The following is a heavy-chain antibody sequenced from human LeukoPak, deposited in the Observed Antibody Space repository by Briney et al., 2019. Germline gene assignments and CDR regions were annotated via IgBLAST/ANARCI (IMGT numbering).Heavy chain of an antibody. D-gene: IGHD5-18*01. CDR2: IWYDGSNK. CDR1: GFTFSSYG. J-gene: IGHJ4*02. Sequence: SGGSLRLSCAASGFTFSSYGMHWDRQAPGKGLEWVAVIWYDGSNKYYADSVKGRFTVSRDNSKNTLYLQMNSLRAEDTAVYYCASDLHSYGLLDYWGQGTMVTVSS. V-gene: IGHV3-33*01. CDR3: ASDLHSYGLLDY.